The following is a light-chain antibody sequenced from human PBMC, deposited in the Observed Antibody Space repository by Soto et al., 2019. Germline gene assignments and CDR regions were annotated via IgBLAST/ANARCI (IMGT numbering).Light chain of an antibody. Sequence: EIVLTQSPGTLSLSPGERATLSCRASQSISSKYLAWYQQKPGQAPRLLIYGASSRPTGIPDRFSGSGSGTDLTLTISRLEPEDFAVYYCQQYASSLVYTFGQGTKLEIK. CDR3: QQYASSLVYT. CDR2: GAS. V-gene: IGKV3-20*01. J-gene: IGKJ2*01. CDR1: QSISSKY.